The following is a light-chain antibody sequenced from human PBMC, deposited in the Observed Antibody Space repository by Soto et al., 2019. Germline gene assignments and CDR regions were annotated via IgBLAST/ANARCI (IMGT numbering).Light chain of an antibody. V-gene: IGKV3D-15*01. J-gene: IGKJ1*01. CDR1: QSVSSN. CDR2: GAS. Sequence: VMTQSPATLSVTPGERATLSCRASQSVSSNLAWYQHKPGQAPRLLIYGASIRATGIPARFSGSGSGTEFTLTISSLQSEDFAVYYCQQYNNWPRTFGQGTRWIS. CDR3: QQYNNWPRT.